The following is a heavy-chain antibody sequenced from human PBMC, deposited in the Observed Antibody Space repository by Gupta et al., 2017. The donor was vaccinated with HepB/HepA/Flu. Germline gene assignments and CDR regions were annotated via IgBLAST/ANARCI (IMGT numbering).Heavy chain of an antibody. CDR1: GFTFSDYS. D-gene: IGHD3-3*01. Sequence: QVQLVESGGGVVKPGGSLRLSCEASGFTFSDYSMTWIRQAPGGGLGWLSDISESGYVIQYADSVRGRFTISRDNDKNSLYLQLTSLRAEDTAVYYCARRNDFGSGYHNFDIWGQGTMVTVSS. V-gene: IGHV3-11*01. J-gene: IGHJ3*02. CDR3: ARRNDFGSGYHNFDI. CDR2: ISESGYVI.